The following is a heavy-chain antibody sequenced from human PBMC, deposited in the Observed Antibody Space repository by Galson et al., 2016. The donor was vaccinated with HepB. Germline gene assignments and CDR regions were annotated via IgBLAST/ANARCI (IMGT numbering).Heavy chain of an antibody. D-gene: IGHD3-10*01. CDR3: ARESFGDYVDY. V-gene: IGHV4-4*07. CDR2: GNT. J-gene: IGHJ4*02. Sequence: GNTNYNPSLKSRLTMSVDTSKSQFSLKLNSVTAADTAVYYCARESFGDYVDYWGQGTPVTVSS.